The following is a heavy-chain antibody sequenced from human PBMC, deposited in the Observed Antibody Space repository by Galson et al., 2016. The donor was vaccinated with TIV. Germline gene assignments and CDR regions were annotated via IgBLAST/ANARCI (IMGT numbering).Heavy chain of an antibody. V-gene: IGHV4-61*02. D-gene: IGHD2-15*01. CDR3: ARVPPAGHHWYFDL. CDR1: GVSISSGNYY. J-gene: IGHJ2*01. Sequence: TLSLTCTVSGVSISSGNYYWSWIRQPAGKGLEWIGRIHTNGITNYNPSLKNRVTLSADTSENQFSLKLESVTAADTAVYYCARVPPAGHHWYFDLWGRGTLVTVSS. CDR2: IHTNGIT.